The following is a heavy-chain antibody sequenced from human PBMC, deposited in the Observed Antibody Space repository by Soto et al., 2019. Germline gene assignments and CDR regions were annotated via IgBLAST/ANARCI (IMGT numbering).Heavy chain of an antibody. J-gene: IGHJ4*02. CDR3: AKDNEGWLAPFLDY. CDR2: ISYDGSNK. Sequence: GGSLRLSCAASGFTFSSYGMHWVRQAPGKGLEWVVVISYDGSNKYYADSVKGRFTISRDNSKNTLYLQMNSLRAEDTAVYYCAKDNEGWLAPFLDYWGQGTLVTVSS. D-gene: IGHD6-19*01. CDR1: GFTFSSYG. V-gene: IGHV3-30*18.